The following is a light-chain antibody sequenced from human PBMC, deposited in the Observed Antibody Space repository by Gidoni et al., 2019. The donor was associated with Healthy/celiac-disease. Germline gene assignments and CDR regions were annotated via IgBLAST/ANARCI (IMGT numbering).Light chain of an antibody. CDR2: GAS. CDR1: QSDSSSY. V-gene: IGKV3-20*01. J-gene: IGKJ2*01. CDR3: QQYGSSPYT. Sequence: GERATLTCRASQSDSSSYLAWYQQKPGQAPRLLIYGASSRATGLPDRFSGSGSGTDFTLTISRLEPEDFAVYYCQQYGSSPYTFGQGTKLEIK.